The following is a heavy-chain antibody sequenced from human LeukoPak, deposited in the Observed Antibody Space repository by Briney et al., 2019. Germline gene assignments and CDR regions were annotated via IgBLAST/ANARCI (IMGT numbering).Heavy chain of an antibody. V-gene: IGHV4-34*01. CDR3: ARGALDGYGDYSVGGGLYYFDY. J-gene: IGHJ4*02. CDR2: INHSGST. Sequence: PSETLSLTCAVCGGSFSGYYRSWIRQPPGKGLEWIGEINHSGSTNYNPSLKSRVTISVDTSKNQFSLKLSSVTAADTAVYYCARGALDGYGDYSVGGGLYYFDYWGQGTLVTVSS. CDR1: GGSFSGYY. D-gene: IGHD4-17*01.